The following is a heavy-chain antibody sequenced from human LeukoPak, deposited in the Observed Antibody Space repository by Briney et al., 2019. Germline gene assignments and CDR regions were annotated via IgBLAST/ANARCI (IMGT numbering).Heavy chain of an antibody. CDR3: ARADSSGDAFDI. CDR2: IYYSGST. CDR1: GFTFSSYS. V-gene: IGHV4-39*07. J-gene: IGHJ3*02. D-gene: IGHD3-22*01. Sequence: GSLRLSCAASGFTFSSYSMNWVRQAPGKGLEWIGSIYYSGSTYYNPSLKSRVTILVDTSKNQFSLKLSSVTAADTAVYYCARADSSGDAFDIWGQGTMVTVSS.